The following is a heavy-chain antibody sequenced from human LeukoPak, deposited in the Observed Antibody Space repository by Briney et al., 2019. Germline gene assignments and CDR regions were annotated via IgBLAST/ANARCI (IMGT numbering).Heavy chain of an antibody. CDR3: ARRVGGGAPYYFDY. D-gene: IGHD1-26*01. CDR1: GFTFSSYR. J-gene: IGHJ4*02. V-gene: IGHV3-74*01. CDR2: INSDGSST. Sequence: QPGGSLRLSCAASGFTFSSYRMHWVHQAPGKGLVWVSRINSDGSSTSYADSVKGRFTISRDNAKNTLYLQMNSLRAEDTAVYYRARRVGGGAPYYFDYWGQGTLVTVSS.